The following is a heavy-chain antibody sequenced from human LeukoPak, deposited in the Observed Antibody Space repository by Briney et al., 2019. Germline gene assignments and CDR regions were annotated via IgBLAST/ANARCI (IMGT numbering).Heavy chain of an antibody. V-gene: IGHV3-30*04. CDR3: AREERLGATYYLDA. Sequence: GGSLKLSCAASGFAFRTYSMHWVRQAPGKGLGWLAVITYDGKVQHYTDSVKGQFTVSRDNSKKTLYLQMISLRPEDTAFYYCAREERLGATYYLDAWGRGTLVTVSS. CDR2: ITYDGKVQ. CDR1: GFAFRTYS. D-gene: IGHD1-26*01. J-gene: IGHJ4*02.